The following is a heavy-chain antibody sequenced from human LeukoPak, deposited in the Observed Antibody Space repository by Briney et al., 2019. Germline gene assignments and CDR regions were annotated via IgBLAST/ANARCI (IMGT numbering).Heavy chain of an antibody. CDR1: GFTFSTYS. J-gene: IGHJ4*02. Sequence: GGSLRLSCAASGFTFSTYSINWVRQAPGKGLEWVSYISSDSSTIYYADSLKGRFTISRDNAKNSLSLLMNSLRVEDTAVYYCARGVFNWGQGTLVTVSS. V-gene: IGHV3-48*01. CDR3: ARGVFN. D-gene: IGHD3-10*01. CDR2: ISSDSSTI.